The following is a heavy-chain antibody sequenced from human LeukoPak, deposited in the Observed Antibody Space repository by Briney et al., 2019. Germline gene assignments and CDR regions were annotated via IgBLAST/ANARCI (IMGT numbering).Heavy chain of an antibody. Sequence: PSETLSLTRTVSGGSISSYYWSWIRQPPGKGLEWIGYIYYSGSTNYNPSLKSRVTISVDTSKNQFSLKLSSVTAADTAVYYCARSGANYDILTGYYPNWFDPWGQGTLVTVSS. CDR1: GGSISSYY. CDR3: ARSGANYDILTGYYPNWFDP. V-gene: IGHV4-59*01. J-gene: IGHJ5*02. D-gene: IGHD3-9*01. CDR2: IYYSGST.